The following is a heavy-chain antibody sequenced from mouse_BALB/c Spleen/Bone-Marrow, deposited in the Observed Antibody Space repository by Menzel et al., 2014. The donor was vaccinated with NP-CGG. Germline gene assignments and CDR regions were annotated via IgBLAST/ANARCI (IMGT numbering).Heavy chain of an antibody. D-gene: IGHD2-4*01. CDR3: AITPSAMDY. J-gene: IGHJ4*01. V-gene: IGHV14-3*02. Sequence: EVKLQQSGAVLVKPGASVKLSCTASGFNIKDTDMHWVKQRPEQGMDWIGRIDPANDNTKYDPKFQGKATITADTSSNTVYLQLSGLTSEDTAVYYCAITPSAMDYWGQGTSVTVSS. CDR1: GFNIKDTD. CDR2: IDPANDNT.